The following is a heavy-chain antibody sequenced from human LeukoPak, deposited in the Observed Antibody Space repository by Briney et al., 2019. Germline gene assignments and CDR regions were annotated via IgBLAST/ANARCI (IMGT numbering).Heavy chain of an antibody. D-gene: IGHD3-10*01. CDR1: GYMFANYG. Sequence: ASVKVSCKASGYMFANYGITWVRQAPGQGLEWMGWISAYNGDTKYAQKLQGRVTLTTDTSTSTAYMELRSLRSDDTAVYYGARASVRVVIKALIMYWGQGTLVAVSS. CDR2: ISAYNGDT. V-gene: IGHV1-18*01. J-gene: IGHJ4*02. CDR3: ARASVRVVIKALIMY.